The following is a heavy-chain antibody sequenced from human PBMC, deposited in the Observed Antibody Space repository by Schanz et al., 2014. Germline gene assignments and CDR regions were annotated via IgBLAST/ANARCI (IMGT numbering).Heavy chain of an antibody. CDR2: ISSSGSYI. J-gene: IGHJ4*02. Sequence: AQLVESGGGVVQPGRSLRLSCEASGFDFNSYSMNWVRQAPGKGLEWVSSISSSGSYIYYADSVKGRFSISRDNAKNSLFLQMNRLRAEDTALYYCAIIGVMVAVAGTRADYWGQGTLVTVSS. CDR1: GFDFNSYS. CDR3: AIIGVMVAVAGTRADY. D-gene: IGHD6-19*01. V-gene: IGHV3-21*01.